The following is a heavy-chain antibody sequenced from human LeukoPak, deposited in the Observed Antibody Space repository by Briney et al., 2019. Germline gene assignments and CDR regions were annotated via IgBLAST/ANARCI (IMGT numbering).Heavy chain of an antibody. CDR2: ISYDGSNK. J-gene: IGHJ6*02. V-gene: IGHV3-30-3*01. Sequence: GGSLRLSCAASGFTFSSYAMHWVRQAPGKGLEWVAVISYDGSNKYYADSVKGRFTISRDNSKSTLYLQMNSLRAEDTAVYYCARQGYCSGGSCYRGNYYYGMDVWGQGTTVTVSS. CDR3: ARQGYCSGGSCYRGNYYYGMDV. CDR1: GFTFSSYA. D-gene: IGHD2-15*01.